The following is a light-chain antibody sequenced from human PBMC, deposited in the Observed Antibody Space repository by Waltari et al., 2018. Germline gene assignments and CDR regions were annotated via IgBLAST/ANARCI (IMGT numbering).Light chain of an antibody. CDR2: DVS. J-gene: IGLJ1*01. V-gene: IGLV2-14*03. Sequence: QSALTQPASVSGSPGQSITIPCTGPTPDVGFYNFVSWYQLKPDKAPKLIIYDVSNRPSGVSYRFSGSKSGNTASLTISGLQTEDEADYYCSAYTVISTTVFGTGTRVTV. CDR1: TPDVGFYNF. CDR3: SAYTVISTTV.